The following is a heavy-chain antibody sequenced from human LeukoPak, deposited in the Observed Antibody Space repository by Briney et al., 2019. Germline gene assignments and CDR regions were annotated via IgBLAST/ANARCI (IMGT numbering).Heavy chain of an antibody. V-gene: IGHV4-61*02. Sequence: PSETLSLTCTVSGGSISSGSYYWSWIRQPAGKGLEWIGRIYTSGSTNYNPSLKSRVTISVDTSKNQFSLKLSSVTAADTAVYYCARDLKGPSLIWGQGTMVTVSS. CDR1: GGSISSGSYY. J-gene: IGHJ3*02. CDR3: ARDLKGPSLI. CDR2: IYTSGST.